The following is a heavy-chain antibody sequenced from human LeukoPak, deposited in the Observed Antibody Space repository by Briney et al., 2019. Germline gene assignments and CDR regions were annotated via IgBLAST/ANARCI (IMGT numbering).Heavy chain of an antibody. D-gene: IGHD4-23*01. J-gene: IGHJ4*02. Sequence: PGRSLRLSCAASGFTFSSYGMHWVRQAPGKGLEWVANIKQDGSDKYYVDSVKGRFTISRDNAKNSLYLQMNSLRAEDTAVYYCARKTVVGSYFDYWGQGTPVTVSS. CDR2: IKQDGSDK. CDR1: GFTFSSYG. V-gene: IGHV3-7*03. CDR3: ARKTVVGSYFDY.